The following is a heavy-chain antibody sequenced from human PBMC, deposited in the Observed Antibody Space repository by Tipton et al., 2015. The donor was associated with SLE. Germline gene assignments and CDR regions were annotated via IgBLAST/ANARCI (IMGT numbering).Heavy chain of an antibody. CDR2: IYYSGST. J-gene: IGHJ4*02. Sequence: TLSLTCTVSGGSISSGGYYWSWIRQHPGKGLEWIGYIYYSGSTYYNPSLKRRVTISVDTSKNQFSLQLSSVTAADTAVYYCARDERVRGVLGYWGQGTLVTVSS. CDR1: GGSISSGGYY. CDR3: ARDERVRGVLGY. D-gene: IGHD3-10*01. V-gene: IGHV4-31*03.